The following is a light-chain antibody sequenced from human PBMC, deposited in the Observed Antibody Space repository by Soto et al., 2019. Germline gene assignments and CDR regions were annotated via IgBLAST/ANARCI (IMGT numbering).Light chain of an antibody. Sequence: EIVMRQSPATLSVSPGGSATLSCRASQHVSSNLAWYRQKPGQPPTLLIYRASTRATGIPATFSGSGSGTEFTLTISSLQSEDFAVYYCQQYNKWPYTFGQGTKLEI. CDR1: QHVSSN. J-gene: IGKJ2*01. V-gene: IGKV3-15*01. CDR2: RAS. CDR3: QQYNKWPYT.